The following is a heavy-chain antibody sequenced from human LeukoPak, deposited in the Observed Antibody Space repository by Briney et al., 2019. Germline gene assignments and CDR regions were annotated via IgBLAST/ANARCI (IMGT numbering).Heavy chain of an antibody. J-gene: IGHJ5*02. CDR3: AALTGPDEEGWFDP. V-gene: IGHV1-69*04. Sequence: ASVKVSCKASGGTFSSYAISWVRQAPGQGLEWMGRIIPILGIANYAQKFQGRVTITADKSTSTAYMELSSLRSEDTAVYYCAALTGPDEEGWFDPWGQGTLVTVSS. CDR1: GGTFSSYA. D-gene: IGHD1-14*01. CDR2: IIPILGIA.